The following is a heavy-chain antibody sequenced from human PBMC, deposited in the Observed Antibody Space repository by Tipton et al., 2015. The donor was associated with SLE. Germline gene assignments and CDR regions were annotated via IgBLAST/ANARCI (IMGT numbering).Heavy chain of an antibody. J-gene: IGHJ5*02. Sequence: TLSLTCAVNGESSSGYYWSWIRQSPGKGLEWIGDIHDSGSSIYNPSLKSRVTISADTSENQISLRLNSVTAADTAVYYCARDSRIGWFDPWGQGTLVTVSS. CDR2: IHDSGSS. D-gene: IGHD3-22*01. V-gene: IGHV4-34*01. CDR3: ARDSRIGWFDP. CDR1: GESSSGYY.